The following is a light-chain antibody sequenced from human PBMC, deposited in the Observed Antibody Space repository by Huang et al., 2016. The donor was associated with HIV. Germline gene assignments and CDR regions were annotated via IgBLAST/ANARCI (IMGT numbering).Light chain of an antibody. CDR2: LGS. Sequence: DIVMTQSPLSLPVSPGEPASISCRSSQSLLHSNGYNYLDWYLQKPGQSPQLLIYLGSNRASGVPDRFSGSGSGTDFTLKISRVEAEDVGVYYCMQGVQTLITFGQGTRLEIK. V-gene: IGKV2-28*01. CDR3: MQGVQTLIT. CDR1: QSLLHSNGYNY. J-gene: IGKJ5*01.